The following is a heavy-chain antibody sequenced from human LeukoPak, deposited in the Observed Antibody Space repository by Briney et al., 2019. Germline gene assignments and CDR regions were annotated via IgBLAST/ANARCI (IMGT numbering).Heavy chain of an antibody. CDR3: ATVSLLREYYYGMDV. J-gene: IGHJ6*04. D-gene: IGHD2-15*01. CDR1: GYTLTVLS. CDR2: FDPEDGET. V-gene: IGHV1-24*01. Sequence: ASVKVSCKVSGYTLTVLSMHWVRQAPGKGLEWMGGFDPEDGETIYAQKFQGRVTMTEDTSTDTAYMELSSLRSEDTAVYYCATVSLLREYYYGMDVWGKGTTVTVSS.